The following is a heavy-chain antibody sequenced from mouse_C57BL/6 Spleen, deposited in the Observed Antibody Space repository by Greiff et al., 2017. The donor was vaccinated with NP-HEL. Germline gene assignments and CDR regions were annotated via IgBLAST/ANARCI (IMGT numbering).Heavy chain of an antibody. CDR1: GYTFTDYN. V-gene: IGHV1-22*01. D-gene: IGHD2-12*01. Sequence: VQLQQSGPELVKPGASVKMSCKASGYTFTDYNMHWVKQSHGKSLEWIGYINPNNGGTSYNQKFKGKATLTVNKSSSTAYMELRSLTSEDSAVYYCARGDTTHPGFAYWGQGTLVTVSA. CDR2: INPNNGGT. J-gene: IGHJ3*01. CDR3: ARGDTTHPGFAY.